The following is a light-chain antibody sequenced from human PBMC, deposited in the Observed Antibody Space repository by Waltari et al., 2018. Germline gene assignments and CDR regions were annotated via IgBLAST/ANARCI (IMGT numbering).Light chain of an antibody. CDR1: KLGDKY. J-gene: IGLJ2*01. CDR3: QAWDTSTVV. V-gene: IGLV3-1*01. CDR2: QDS. Sequence: SYELTQQPSVSVSPGQTASITCSGDKLGDKYACWYQQKPGQSPVLVIYQDSKRPSGIPALLSGSTAGNTATLTISRTQSIDEADYYCQAWDTSTVVFGGGTKLTVL.